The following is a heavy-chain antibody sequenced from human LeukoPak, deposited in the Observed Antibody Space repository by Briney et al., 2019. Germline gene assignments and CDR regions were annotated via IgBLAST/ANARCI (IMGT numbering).Heavy chain of an antibody. Sequence: PSETLSLTCTVSGDSISSYYWSWIRQPAGKGLEYIGRMYTSGTTNYNPSLKSRVTMSVDTSKNQFSLKLSSVTAADTAVYYCARGPGYSSGWLHFDYWGQGTLVTVSS. D-gene: IGHD6-19*01. CDR3: ARGPGYSSGWLHFDY. V-gene: IGHV4-4*07. J-gene: IGHJ4*02. CDR2: MYTSGTT. CDR1: GDSISSYY.